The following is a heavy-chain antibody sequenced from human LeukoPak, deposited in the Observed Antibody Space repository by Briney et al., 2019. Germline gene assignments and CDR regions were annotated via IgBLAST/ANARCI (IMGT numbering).Heavy chain of an antibody. CDR1: GGSISSSNW. J-gene: IGHJ6*03. CDR3: ARTHGYYYYCMDV. V-gene: IGHV4-4*02. Sequence: SETLSLTCAVSGGSISSSNWWSWVRQPPGKGLEWIGEIYHSGSTNYNPSLRSRVTISVDKSKNQFSLKLSSVTAADTAVYYCARTHGYYYYCMDVWGKGTTVTVSS. CDR2: IYHSGST.